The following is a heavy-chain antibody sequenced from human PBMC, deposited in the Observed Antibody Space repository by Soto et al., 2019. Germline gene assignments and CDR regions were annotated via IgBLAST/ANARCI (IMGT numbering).Heavy chain of an antibody. CDR1: GYTFTSYP. J-gene: IGHJ6*02. D-gene: IGHD3-10*01. Sequence: GASVKVSCKASGYTFTSYPLHWVRQAPGQRLEWLGWINAGNGDTKFSRNFQDRVTITTDTSASTAYMELSSLRSEDTAVYYCARWQSGSTYYGLDIWGQGTTVTVSS. V-gene: IGHV1-3*01. CDR3: ARWQSGSTYYGLDI. CDR2: INAGNGDT.